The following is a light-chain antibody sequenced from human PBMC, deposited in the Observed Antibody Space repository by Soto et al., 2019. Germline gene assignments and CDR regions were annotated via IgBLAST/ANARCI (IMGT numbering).Light chain of an antibody. V-gene: IGKV1-39*01. Sequence: DIQMTQSPSSLSASVGDRVIITCRAGQSITSHLNWYQQKPGKAPKLLIYSASSLQSGAPPRFSGSGSGTDFTLTISSLQPEDFATYYCQQSYRTPLTFGGGHKVEIK. CDR3: QQSYRTPLT. J-gene: IGKJ4*01. CDR2: SAS. CDR1: QSITSH.